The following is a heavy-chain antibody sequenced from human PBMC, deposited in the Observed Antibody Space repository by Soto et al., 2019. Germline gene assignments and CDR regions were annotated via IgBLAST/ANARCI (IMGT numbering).Heavy chain of an antibody. D-gene: IGHD3-22*01. CDR3: AREDYYDGRDAFYI. CDR1: GFTFSSYA. J-gene: IGHJ3*02. V-gene: IGHV3-30-3*01. Sequence: QVQLVESGGGVVQPGRSLRLSCAASGFTFSSYAMHWVRQAPGKGLEWVAVISYDGSNKYYADSVKGRFTISRDNSKNTLYLQMNSLRAEDTAVYYCAREDYYDGRDAFYIWGQGTMVTVSS. CDR2: ISYDGSNK.